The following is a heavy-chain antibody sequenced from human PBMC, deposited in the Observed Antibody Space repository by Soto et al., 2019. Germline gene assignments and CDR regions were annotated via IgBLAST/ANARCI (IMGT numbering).Heavy chain of an antibody. J-gene: IGHJ3*02. CDR2: ISGSGTTI. D-gene: IGHD1-26*01. Sequence: TGGSLRLSCATSGINFSDHFMAWIRLSPGKGLEWIAYISGSGTTIYYADSVRGRFTISRDNANDSLYLQMNSLRAEDTAVYYCARDGRYKTPYDGFDTWGQGTMVTVSS. CDR3: ARDGRYKTPYDGFDT. V-gene: IGHV3-11*01. CDR1: GINFSDHF.